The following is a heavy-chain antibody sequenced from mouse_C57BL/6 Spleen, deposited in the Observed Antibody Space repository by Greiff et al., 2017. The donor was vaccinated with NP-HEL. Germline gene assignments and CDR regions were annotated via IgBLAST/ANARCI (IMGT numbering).Heavy chain of an antibody. CDR3: TRVPRYYSNYDWYFDV. J-gene: IGHJ1*03. V-gene: IGHV5-9-1*02. CDR1: GFTFSSYA. D-gene: IGHD2-5*01. CDR2: ISSGGDYI. Sequence: DVMLVESGEGLVKPGGSLKLSCAASGFTFSSYAMSWVRQTPEKRLEWVAYISSGGDYIYYADTVKGRFTISRDNARNTLYLQMSSLKSEDTAMYYCTRVPRYYSNYDWYFDVWGTGTTVTVSS.